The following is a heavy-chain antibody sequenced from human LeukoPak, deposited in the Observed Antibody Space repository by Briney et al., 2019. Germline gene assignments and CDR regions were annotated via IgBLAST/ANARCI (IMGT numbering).Heavy chain of an antibody. CDR3: AKDLDCSGGTCHKAFDC. J-gene: IGHJ4*02. CDR1: GFSFSVYG. CDR2: ISSRSYT. Sequence: GGSLRLSCAASGFSFSVYGMNWVRQAPGKGLEWVSSISSRSYTDYADSVRGRFTISRDNAKNSLFLQMNSLRAEDTAVYYCAKDLDCSGGTCHKAFDCWGQGTLVTVSS. V-gene: IGHV3-69-1*01. D-gene: IGHD2-15*01.